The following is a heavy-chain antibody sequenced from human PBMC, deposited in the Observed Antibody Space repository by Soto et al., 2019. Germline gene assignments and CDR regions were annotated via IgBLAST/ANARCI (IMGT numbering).Heavy chain of an antibody. J-gene: IGHJ3*02. CDR1: GGSISSGGYY. CDR3: ARDRIRGYFSSDGLNAFDI. CDR2: IYYSGST. D-gene: IGHD5-18*01. Sequence: QVQLQESGPGLVKPSQTLSLTCTVSGGSISSGGYYWSWIRQHPGKGLEWIGYIYYSGSTYYNPSLKSRVTISVDTSKNQFSLKLSSVTAADTAVYYCARDRIRGYFSSDGLNAFDIWGQGTMVTVSS. V-gene: IGHV4-31*03.